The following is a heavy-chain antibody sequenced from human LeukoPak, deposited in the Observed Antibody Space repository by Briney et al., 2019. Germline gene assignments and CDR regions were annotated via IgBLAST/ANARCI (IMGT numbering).Heavy chain of an antibody. CDR1: GYTFTSYY. D-gene: IGHD5-18*01. Sequence: ASVKVSCTVSGYTFTSYYMHWVRQAPGQGLEWMGIINPSGGSTSYAQKFQGRVTMTRDTSTSTVYMELSSLRSEDTAVYYCARAGYTNNWFDPWGQGTLVTVSS. J-gene: IGHJ5*02. CDR2: INPSGGST. V-gene: IGHV1-46*01. CDR3: ARAGYTNNWFDP.